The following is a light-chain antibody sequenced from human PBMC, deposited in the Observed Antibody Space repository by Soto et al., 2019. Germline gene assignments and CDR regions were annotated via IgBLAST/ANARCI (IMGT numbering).Light chain of an antibody. V-gene: IGKV1-5*01. CDR2: DGS. CDR1: QTINRW. J-gene: IGKJ1*01. Sequence: DIQMTQSPATLSASLGDRVTITCRASQTINRWLAWYQQKPRKAPKLLIYDGSTLQSGVPSRFSGSGSGTDFSLTISSLQPEDFATYYCQQSDSTPWTFGQGTKVEV. CDR3: QQSDSTPWT.